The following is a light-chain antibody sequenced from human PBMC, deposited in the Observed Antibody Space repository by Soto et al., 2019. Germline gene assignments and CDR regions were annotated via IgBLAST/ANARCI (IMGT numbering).Light chain of an antibody. J-gene: IGLJ1*01. CDR2: EVS. CDR1: SSDVGGYNY. V-gene: IGLV2-14*01. CDR3: SSYTSSSTYV. Sequence: QSVLTQPASVSGSPGQSITIPCTGTSSDVGGYNYVSWYQQHPGKAPKLMIYEVSNRPSGVSNRFSGSKSGSTASLTISGLQAEDEADYYCSSYTSSSTYVFGTGTKVTVL.